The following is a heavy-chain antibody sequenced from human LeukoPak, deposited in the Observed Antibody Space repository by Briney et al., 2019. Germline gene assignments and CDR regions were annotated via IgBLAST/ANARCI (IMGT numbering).Heavy chain of an antibody. D-gene: IGHD3-9*01. CDR2: ISGSGGST. CDR3: AKDGGEYYDILAGYYPRLYYMDV. J-gene: IGHJ6*03. CDR1: GFTFSSFA. Sequence: GGSLRLSCAASGFTFSSFAMSWVRQAPGKGLEWVSAISGSGGSTYYADSVKGRFTISGDNSKNTLYLQMNSLRAEDTAVYYCAKDGGEYYDILAGYYPRLYYMDVWGKGTTVTISS. V-gene: IGHV3-23*01.